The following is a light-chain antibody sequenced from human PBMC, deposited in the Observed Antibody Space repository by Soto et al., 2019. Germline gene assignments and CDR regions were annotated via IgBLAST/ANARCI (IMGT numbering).Light chain of an antibody. CDR1: RNVDNN. J-gene: IGKJ1*01. Sequence: DIQMTQSPSSLSASVGDRVTITCRASRNVDNNVNWYQQKPGKAPNLLIYGSSTLYGGVPSRFSGSGSGTAFTLTVSSLHPEDFAVYFCQQSYSSPWTFGLVTKVEI. CDR3: QQSYSSPWT. V-gene: IGKV1-39*01. CDR2: GSS.